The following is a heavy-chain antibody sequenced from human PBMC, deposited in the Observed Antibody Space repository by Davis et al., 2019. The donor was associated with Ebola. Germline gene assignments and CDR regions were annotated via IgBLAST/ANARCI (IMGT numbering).Heavy chain of an antibody. CDR2: IIPMFRSA. D-gene: IGHD3-22*01. Sequence: SVKVSCKASGSTFVSFAVGWVRQAPGQGLEWMGGIIPMFRSAKYAQKFQGRLTITADESTKTVYMELSSLRSEDTAMYYCARVRTGYYYDSSDSPSWFDPWGQGTLVTVSS. CDR1: GSTFVSFA. V-gene: IGHV1-69*13. CDR3: ARVRTGYYYDSSDSPSWFDP. J-gene: IGHJ5*02.